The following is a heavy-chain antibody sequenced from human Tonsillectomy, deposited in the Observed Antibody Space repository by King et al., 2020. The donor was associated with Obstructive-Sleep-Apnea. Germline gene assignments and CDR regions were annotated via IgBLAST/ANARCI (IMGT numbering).Heavy chain of an antibody. J-gene: IGHJ4*02. Sequence: QLVQSGAEVKKPGASVKVSCKASGYTFTSYGISWVRQAPGQGLEWMGWISAYNGNTNYAQKLQGRVTMTTDTSTSTAYMELRSLSSDDTAVYYCAREWSGSYYKPTADYFDYWGQGTLVTVSS. CDR3: AREWSGSYYKPTADYFDY. CDR1: GYTFTSYG. D-gene: IGHD1-26*01. CDR2: ISAYNGNT. V-gene: IGHV1-18*01.